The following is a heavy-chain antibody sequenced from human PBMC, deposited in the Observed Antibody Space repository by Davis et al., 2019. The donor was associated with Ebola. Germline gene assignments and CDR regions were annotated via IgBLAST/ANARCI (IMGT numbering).Heavy chain of an antibody. CDR2: IYYSGST. D-gene: IGHD5-24*01. CDR3: VVEMATDFDY. CDR1: GGSISSSSYH. Sequence: SETLSLTCTVSGGSISSSSYHWGWIRQPPGKGLEWIGSIYYSGSTYYNPSLKSRVTISVDTSKNQFSLKLSSVTAADTAVYYCVVEMATDFDYWGQGTLVTVSS. J-gene: IGHJ4*02. V-gene: IGHV4-39*01.